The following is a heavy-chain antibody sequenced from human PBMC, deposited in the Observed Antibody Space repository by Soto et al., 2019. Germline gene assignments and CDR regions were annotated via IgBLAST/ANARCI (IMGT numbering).Heavy chain of an antibody. CDR1: GGSFSGYY. J-gene: IGHJ6*03. V-gene: IGHV4-34*01. Sequence: SETLSLTCAVYGGSFSGYYWSWIRQPPGKGLEWIGEINHSGSTNYNPSLKSRVTISVDTSKNQFSLKLSSVTAADTAVYYCARQSSSSSWYYYYYYMDGWGKGNTVTVSS. D-gene: IGHD2-2*01. CDR3: ARQSSSSSWYYYYYYMDG. CDR2: INHSGST.